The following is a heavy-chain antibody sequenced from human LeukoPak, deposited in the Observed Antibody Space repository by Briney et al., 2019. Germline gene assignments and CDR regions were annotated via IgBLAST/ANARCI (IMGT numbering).Heavy chain of an antibody. D-gene: IGHD6-13*01. Sequence: SSETLSLTCTVSGGSISGGDYYWTWIRQPPGKGLEWIGYIHYSGSTYYNPSLKSRVTISVDTSQNQFSLNLNSVTVADTAVYYCARGELVYDYWGQGTLVTVSS. CDR3: ARGELVYDY. CDR1: GGSISGGDYY. CDR2: IHYSGST. J-gene: IGHJ4*02. V-gene: IGHV4-30-4*01.